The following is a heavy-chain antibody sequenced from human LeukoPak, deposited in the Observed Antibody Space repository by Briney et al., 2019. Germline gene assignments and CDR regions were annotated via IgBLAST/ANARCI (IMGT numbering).Heavy chain of an antibody. Sequence: GGSLRLSCAASGFTFSSYAMSWVRQAPGKGLEWVSAISGSGGGTYYADSVKGRFTISRDNSKNTLYLQMNSLRAEDTAVYYCAKDQELLWFGELSSVLDYWGQGTLVTVSS. D-gene: IGHD3-10*01. J-gene: IGHJ4*02. CDR3: AKDQELLWFGELSSVLDY. CDR1: GFTFSSYA. V-gene: IGHV3-23*01. CDR2: ISGSGGGT.